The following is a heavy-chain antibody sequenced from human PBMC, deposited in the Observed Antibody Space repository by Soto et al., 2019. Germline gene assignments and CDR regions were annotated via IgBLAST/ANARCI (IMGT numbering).Heavy chain of an antibody. CDR2: IYYSGSTNYNP. CDR3: ARHPPREAFDI. CDR1: GGSISGYY. Sequence: QVQLQESGPGLVRPSETLSLTCSVSGGSISGYYWNWIRQPPGKGLEWIAYIYYSGSTNYNPNYNPSLKSRVTISVDTSRNQFSLKMYSVTAADTAVYYCARHPPREAFDIWGLGTMVTVSS. V-gene: IGHV4-59*01. J-gene: IGHJ3*02.